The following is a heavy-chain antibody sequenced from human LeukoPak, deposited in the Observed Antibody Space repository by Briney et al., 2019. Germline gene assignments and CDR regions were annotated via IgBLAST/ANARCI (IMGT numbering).Heavy chain of an antibody. J-gene: IGHJ4*02. CDR1: GFSFSSYW. Sequence: PGGSLRLSCTVSGFSFSSYWMSWVRQAPGKGLEWVANIKQDGSEKYYVDSVKGRFTISRDNAKNSLYLQMNSLRAEDTAVYYCATAEGPTGLYYFDYWGQGTLVTVSS. CDR3: ATAEGPTGLYYFDY. V-gene: IGHV3-7*01. CDR2: IKQDGSEK.